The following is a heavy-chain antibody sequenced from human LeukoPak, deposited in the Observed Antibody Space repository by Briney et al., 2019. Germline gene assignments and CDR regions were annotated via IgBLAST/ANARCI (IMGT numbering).Heavy chain of an antibody. J-gene: IGHJ4*02. CDR2: VNPSGGAT. CDR3: AKAVSHSYFDY. Sequence: TGGSLRLSCVASGFTFSNYAMNCVRQAPGRGLEWVSAVNPSGGATYYADSVRGRFTISRDNSKNTLYLQMNSLRADDTAVYFCAKAVSHSYFDYWGQGTLVTVSA. CDR1: GFTFSNYA. D-gene: IGHD6-19*01. V-gene: IGHV3-23*01.